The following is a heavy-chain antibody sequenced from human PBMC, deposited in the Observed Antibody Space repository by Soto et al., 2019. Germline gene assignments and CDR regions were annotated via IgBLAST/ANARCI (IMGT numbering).Heavy chain of an antibody. Sequence: QVQLVESGGGLVKPGGSLRLSCAASGFAFSDPYMSWIRQAPGKGLEWISYISSSGSTIYYADSVKGRFTISRDNAKKSLYLQMDSLTADDTAVHYCARGGASVTTPFDYWGQGTQVTVSS. V-gene: IGHV3-11*01. J-gene: IGHJ4*02. CDR1: GFAFSDPY. CDR3: ARGGASVTTPFDY. D-gene: IGHD4-17*01. CDR2: ISSSGSTI.